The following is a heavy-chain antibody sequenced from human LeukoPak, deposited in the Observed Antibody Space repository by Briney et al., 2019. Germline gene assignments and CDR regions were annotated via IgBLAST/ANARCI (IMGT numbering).Heavy chain of an antibody. Sequence: GGSLRLSCAASGFIVNTNYMTWVRQAPGRGLEWVAVISYDGSNKYYADSVKGRFTISRDNSKNTLYLQMNSLRAEDTAVYYCAKSQDFDYWGQGTLVTVSS. CDR1: GFIVNTNY. CDR2: ISYDGSNK. CDR3: AKSQDFDY. J-gene: IGHJ4*02. V-gene: IGHV3-30*18.